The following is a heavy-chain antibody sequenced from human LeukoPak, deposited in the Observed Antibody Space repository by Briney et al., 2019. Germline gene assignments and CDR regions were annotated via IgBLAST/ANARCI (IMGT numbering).Heavy chain of an antibody. CDR3: ARTIMKYYDILTGPLLDSMDV. CDR2: IYTSGST. J-gene: IGHJ6*03. Sequence: PTETLSRTCTESGGSVSSDDCGWIRHPARKRLEWIGRIYTSGSTNYNPSLKSRVTMSVDTSKNQFSLKLSSVTAADTAVYYCARTIMKYYDILTGPLLDSMDVWGKGTTVTVSS. D-gene: IGHD3-9*01. V-gene: IGHV4-4*07. CDR1: GGSVSSDD.